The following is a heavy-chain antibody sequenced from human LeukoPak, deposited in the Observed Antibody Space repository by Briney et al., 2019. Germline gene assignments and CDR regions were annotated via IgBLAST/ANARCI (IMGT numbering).Heavy chain of an antibody. CDR2: ILTNGDT. CDR3: ARDRFGERTFEK. V-gene: IGHV3-13*01. Sequence: GGSLRLSCAASGFAFSSFDMLWVRQSPRKGLEWVARILTNGDTDYGASVEGRFTISRENAKSYVYLQMNSLRDGDTAVYYCARDRFGERTFEKWGQGTMVTVSS. J-gene: IGHJ3*02. CDR1: GFAFSSFD. D-gene: IGHD3-10*01.